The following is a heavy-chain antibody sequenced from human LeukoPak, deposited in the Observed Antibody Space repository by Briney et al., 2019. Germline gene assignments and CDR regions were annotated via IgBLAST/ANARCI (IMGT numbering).Heavy chain of an antibody. CDR3: ARGSTQQLDYYYYYGMDV. D-gene: IGHD6-13*01. CDR2: INPSGGST. CDR1: GYTFTSYY. J-gene: IGHJ6*02. V-gene: IGHV1-46*01. Sequence: ASVKVSCKASGYTFTSYYMHWVRQAPGQGLEWMGIINPSGGSTNYAQKFQGRVTITADESTSTAYMELSSLRSEDTAVYYCARGSTQQLDYYYYYGMDVWGQGTTVTVSS.